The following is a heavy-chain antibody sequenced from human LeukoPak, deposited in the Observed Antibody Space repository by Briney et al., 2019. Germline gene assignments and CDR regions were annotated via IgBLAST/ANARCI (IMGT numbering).Heavy chain of an antibody. D-gene: IGHD2-2*01. CDR3: AKDLGNIVVVPAATSGY. Sequence: GGSLRLSCAASGFTFSSYWMSWVRQAPGKGLEWVANIKQDGSEKYYVDSVKGRFTISRDNAKNSLYLQMNSLRAEDTAVYYCAKDLGNIVVVPAATSGYWGQGTLVTVSS. J-gene: IGHJ4*02. CDR2: IKQDGSEK. V-gene: IGHV3-7*01. CDR1: GFTFSSYW.